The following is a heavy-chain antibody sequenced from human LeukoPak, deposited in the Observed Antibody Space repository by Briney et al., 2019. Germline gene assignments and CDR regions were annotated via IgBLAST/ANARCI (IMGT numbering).Heavy chain of an antibody. CDR2: IYYSGST. D-gene: IGHD3-10*01. V-gene: IGHV4-59*01. Sequence: PSETLSLTCTVSGGSISSYYWSWIRQPPWKGLEWIGYIYYSGSTNYNPSLKSRVTISVDTSKNQFSLKLSSVTAADTAVYYCARDSHYYGSGSHHAFDIWGQGTMVTVSS. CDR3: ARDSHYYGSGSHHAFDI. J-gene: IGHJ3*02. CDR1: GGSISSYY.